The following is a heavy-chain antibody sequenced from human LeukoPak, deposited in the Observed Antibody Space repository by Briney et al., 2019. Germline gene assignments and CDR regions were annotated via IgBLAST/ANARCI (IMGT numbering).Heavy chain of an antibody. CDR2: IYYSGST. CDR1: GGSISSGDYY. J-gene: IGHJ6*02. V-gene: IGHV4-30-4*01. CDR3: ARSGDGYTIGPYYYYGMDV. Sequence: SQTLSLTCTVSGGSISSGDYYWSWIRQPPGKGLEWIGYIYYSGSTYYNPSLKSRVTISVDTSKNQFSLKLSSVTAADTAVYYCARSGDGYTIGPYYYYGMDVWGQGTTVTVSS. D-gene: IGHD5-24*01.